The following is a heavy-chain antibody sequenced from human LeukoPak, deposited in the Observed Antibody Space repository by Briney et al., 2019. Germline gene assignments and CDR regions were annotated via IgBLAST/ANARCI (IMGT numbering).Heavy chain of an antibody. CDR3: ARQEVGIERNFDY. D-gene: IGHD1-26*01. J-gene: IGHJ4*02. CDR2: IYYSGST. CDR1: GGSISSSSYY. V-gene: IGHV4-39*01. Sequence: SETLSLTCTVSGGSISSSSYYWGWIRQPPGKGLEWIGSIYYSGSTYYNPSLKSRVTISVDTSKNQFSLKLSSVTAADTAVYYCARQEVGIERNFDYWGQGTLVTASS.